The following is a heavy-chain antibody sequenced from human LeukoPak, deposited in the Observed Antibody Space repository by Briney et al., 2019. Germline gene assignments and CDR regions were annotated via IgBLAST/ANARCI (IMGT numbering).Heavy chain of an antibody. J-gene: IGHJ4*02. V-gene: IGHV4-39*07. D-gene: IGHD3-9*01. CDR1: GDSISSSSYY. Sequence: SETLSLTCTVSGDSISSSSYYWGWIRQPPGKGLEWIGNIYYSGSTYYNPSLKSRVTISVDTSKNQFSLKLSSVTAADTAVYYCTRATGWGILTGYYRTFDYWGQGTLVTVSS. CDR3: TRATGWGILTGYYRTFDY. CDR2: IYYSGST.